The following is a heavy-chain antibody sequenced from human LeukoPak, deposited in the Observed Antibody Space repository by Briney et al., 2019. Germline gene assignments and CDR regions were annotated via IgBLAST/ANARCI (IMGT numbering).Heavy chain of an antibody. D-gene: IGHD1-26*01. CDR2: INIDGTTT. CDR1: GFTFTRYW. J-gene: IGHJ4*02. CDR3: ARDSYDLGATFDY. V-gene: IGHV3-74*01. Sequence: GGSLRLSCAASGFTFTRYWMHWVRQVPGKGLVWVSRINIDGTTTNYADSVKGRFTFSRDNAKNTLFLQLSSLRVEDTAVYYCARDSYDLGATFDYWGQGTLVTVSS.